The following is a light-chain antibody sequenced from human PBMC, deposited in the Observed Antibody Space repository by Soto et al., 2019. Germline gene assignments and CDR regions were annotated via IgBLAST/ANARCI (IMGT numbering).Light chain of an antibody. CDR3: QRYNSYS. CDR2: HAS. Sequence: DIQMTQSPSTLPASVGDRVTITCRASQSISNWLAWYQQKPGPAPKVLSYHASNLQSGVPSRFSGSGSGTEFTLTISSLQPDDFATYYCQRYNSYSFGQGAKVDIK. V-gene: IGKV1-5*01. CDR1: QSISNW. J-gene: IGKJ1*01.